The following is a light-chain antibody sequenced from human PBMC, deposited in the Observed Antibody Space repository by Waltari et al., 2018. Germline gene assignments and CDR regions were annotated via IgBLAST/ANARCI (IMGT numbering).Light chain of an antibody. CDR2: QDT. CDR1: KLGDKY. V-gene: IGLV3-1*01. J-gene: IGLJ3*02. Sequence: SYELTQPPSVSVSPGQTARITCSGAKLGDKYVYWYQQKAGQSPVLVMFQDTKRPSGIPERFSGSNSGNTATLTISGTQAMDEADYYCQAWDSNTGVFGGGTKLTVL. CDR3: QAWDSNTGV.